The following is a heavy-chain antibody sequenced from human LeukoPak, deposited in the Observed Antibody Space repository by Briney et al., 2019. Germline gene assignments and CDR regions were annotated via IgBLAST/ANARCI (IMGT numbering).Heavy chain of an antibody. CDR1: GFTFSMYS. D-gene: IGHD3-9*01. V-gene: IGHV3-7*01. CDR3: ASVGRYFDWLFPNWFDP. J-gene: IGHJ5*02. CDR2: IKEDGREK. Sequence: GGSLRLSRVPSGFTFSMYSMNWVRPAPGGGLGWVANIKEDGREKYYAESVKCRFTISRDNAKNSLYMQMNSLRAEDTAVYYCASVGRYFDWLFPNWFDPWGQGTLVTVSS.